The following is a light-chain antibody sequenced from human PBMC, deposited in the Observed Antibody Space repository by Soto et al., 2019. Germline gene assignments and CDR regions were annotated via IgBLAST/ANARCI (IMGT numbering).Light chain of an antibody. CDR3: QQYNNWPPLT. CDR2: GAS. J-gene: IGKJ1*01. Sequence: IVMPQSTATLSVSPGERATLSCRASQSVSGNLAWYQQKPGQAPRLLIYGASTRATGIPARFSGSGSGTEFTLTISSLQSEDFAVYYCQQYNNWPPLTFGQGTKVDIK. CDR1: QSVSGN. V-gene: IGKV3-15*01.